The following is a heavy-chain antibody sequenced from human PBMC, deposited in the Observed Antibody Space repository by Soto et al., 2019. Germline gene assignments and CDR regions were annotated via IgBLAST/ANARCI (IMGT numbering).Heavy chain of an antibody. Sequence: EVQILESGGGLVQPGGSLRLSCATSGFFFNTYALTWIRQAPGKGLQWVATIGGDYKTYYADSVRGLFTISRDNSRNTLYLQMSSLRAEDTAIYYCAKQFLPGTWFWDLWGQGTLVTVSS. J-gene: IGHJ1*01. V-gene: IGHV3-23*01. CDR3: AKQFLPGTWFWDL. CDR1: GFFFNTYA. D-gene: IGHD3-10*01. CDR2: IGGDYKT.